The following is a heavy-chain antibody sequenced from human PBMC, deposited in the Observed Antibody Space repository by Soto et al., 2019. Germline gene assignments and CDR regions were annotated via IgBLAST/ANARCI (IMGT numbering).Heavy chain of an antibody. Sequence: ASVKVSCKTSGYTFTDYYIHWVRQAPGQGLEWMGWINPKSGGTDYAQNFQGRVTMTRDTSISTAYTELSRLGSDDTAVYYCARQYCRHGTCYFDYWGQGTLVTVSS. J-gene: IGHJ4*02. CDR2: INPKSGGT. V-gene: IGHV1-2*02. CDR1: GYTFTDYY. CDR3: ARQYCRHGTCYFDY. D-gene: IGHD2-15*01.